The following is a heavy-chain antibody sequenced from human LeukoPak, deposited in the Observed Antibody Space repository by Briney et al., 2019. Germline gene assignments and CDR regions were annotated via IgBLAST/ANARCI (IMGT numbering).Heavy chain of an antibody. CDR3: ATNPERGVVTNDY. Sequence: ATVKISCKVSGYTFTDYYMHWVQQAPGKGLEWMGLVDPEDGETIYAEKFQGRVTIPADTSTDTAYMELSSLRSEDTAVYYCATNPERGVVTNDYWGQGTLVTVSS. CDR1: GYTFTDYY. V-gene: IGHV1-69-2*01. J-gene: IGHJ4*02. CDR2: VDPEDGET. D-gene: IGHD3-3*01.